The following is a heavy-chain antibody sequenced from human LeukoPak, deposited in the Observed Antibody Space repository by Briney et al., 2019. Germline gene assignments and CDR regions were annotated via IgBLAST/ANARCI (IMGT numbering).Heavy chain of an antibody. D-gene: IGHD2-15*01. CDR1: GFTFSSYA. V-gene: IGHV4-38-2*01. CDR2: IYHGGNT. Sequence: PGGSLRLSCAASGFTFSSYAMSWVRQAPGKGLEWIGNIYHGGNTYYNPSLKSRVTLSVDTSKNQFSLRLTSVTAADTAVYYCARLSGIYCDRGSCFNCFDSWGQGTLVTVSS. CDR3: ARLSGIYCDRGSCFNCFDS. J-gene: IGHJ5*01.